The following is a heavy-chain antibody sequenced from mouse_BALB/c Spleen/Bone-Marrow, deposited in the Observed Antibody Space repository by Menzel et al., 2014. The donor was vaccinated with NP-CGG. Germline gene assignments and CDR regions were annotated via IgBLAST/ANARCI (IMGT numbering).Heavy chain of an antibody. CDR1: GYAFSSSW. CDR3: ARNDGYS. Sequence: VQLQQSGPELVKPGASVKNSCKPYGYAFSSSWMNWVKQRHGQGLEWIGRIYPGDGDTNYNGKFKGKATLTADKSSSTAYMQLSSLTSVDSAVYFCARNDGYSWGQGTLGTVSA. V-gene: IGHV1-82*01. CDR2: IYPGDGDT. D-gene: IGHD2-3*01. J-gene: IGHJ3*01.